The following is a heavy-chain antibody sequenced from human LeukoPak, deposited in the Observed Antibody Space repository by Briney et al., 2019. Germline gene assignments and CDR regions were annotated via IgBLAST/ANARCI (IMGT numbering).Heavy chain of an antibody. Sequence: ASVKVSCKASGHTFTNYHIPWVRQAPGQGVEWMGAVYATGGVAINTQTFPVRVTMTRDTSTGTVYMELSSLRFEDTAIYYCATEAPRSYYFDYWGQGIQVTVSS. CDR1: GHTFTNYH. CDR3: ATEAPRSYYFDY. CDR2: VYATGGVA. V-gene: IGHV1-46*01. J-gene: IGHJ4*02.